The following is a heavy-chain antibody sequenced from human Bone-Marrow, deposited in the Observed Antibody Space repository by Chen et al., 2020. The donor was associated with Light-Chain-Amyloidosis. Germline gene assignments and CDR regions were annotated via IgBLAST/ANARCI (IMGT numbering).Heavy chain of an antibody. CDR3: ARHGIQSAPYYYYMDV. J-gene: IGHJ6*03. V-gene: IGHV4-38-2*01. CDR2: SFYGGDT. CDR1: GDSVTSRYF. Sequence: EESGPRLVRLPEALSLTCSVSGDSVTSRYFWGCVRHSPGKGLEWIGMSFYGGDTHYNPSLQCRVSISIDASKNQCSLWVTSVTAADTGTYFWARHGIQSAPYYYYMDVWGKGTTVTVSS.